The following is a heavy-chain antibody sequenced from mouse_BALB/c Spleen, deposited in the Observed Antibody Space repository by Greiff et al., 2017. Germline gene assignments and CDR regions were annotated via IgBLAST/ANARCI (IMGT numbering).Heavy chain of an antibody. CDR3: ARGTGTWFAY. CDR2: INPNNGGT. V-gene: IGHV1-18*01. J-gene: IGHJ3*01. D-gene: IGHD4-1*01. Sequence: EVQLQQSGPELVKPGASVKISCKASGYTFTDYNMDWVKQSHGKSLEWIGAINPNNGGTTYNQKFKGKATLTVDKSSSTAYMQLRSLTSEDTAVYYCARGTGTWFAYWGQGTLVTVSA. CDR1: GYTFTDYN.